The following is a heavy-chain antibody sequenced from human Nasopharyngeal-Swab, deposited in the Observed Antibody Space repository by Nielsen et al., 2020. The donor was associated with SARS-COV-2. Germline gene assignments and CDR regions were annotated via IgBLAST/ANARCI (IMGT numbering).Heavy chain of an antibody. CDR3: ARDSVYYGDYQPYYGMDV. J-gene: IGHJ6*02. V-gene: IGHV4-59*13. Sequence: GSLRFSCTVSGGSISSYYWSWIRQPPGKGLEWIGYIYYSGSTNYNPSLKSRVTISVDTSKNQFSLKLSSVTAADTAVYYCARDSVYYGDYQPYYGMDVWGQGTTVTVSS. CDR1: GGSISSYY. D-gene: IGHD4-17*01. CDR2: IYYSGST.